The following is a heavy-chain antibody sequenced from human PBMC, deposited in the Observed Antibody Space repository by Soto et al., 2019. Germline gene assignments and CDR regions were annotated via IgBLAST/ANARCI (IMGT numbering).Heavy chain of an antibody. Sequence: LRLSCVASGFTFSNFNMNWVRQAPGKGLEWVASISGRTNYIYYADSVGGRFTVSRDNAKNSLSLQLDTLRVEDTAVYFCARGLYSRSLSYFDCWGQGVLVTVSS. CDR1: GFTFSNFN. CDR3: ARGLYSRSLSYFDC. D-gene: IGHD6-6*01. J-gene: IGHJ4*02. V-gene: IGHV3-21*01. CDR2: ISGRTNYI.